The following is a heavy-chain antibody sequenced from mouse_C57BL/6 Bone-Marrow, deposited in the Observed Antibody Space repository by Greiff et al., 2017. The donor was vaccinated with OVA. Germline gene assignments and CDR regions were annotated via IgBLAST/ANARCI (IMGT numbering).Heavy chain of an antibody. CDR3: VVGGDYAMDY. CDR2: IRSKSNNYAT. Sequence: EVQVVESGGGLVQPKGSLKLSCAASGFSFNTYAMNWVRQAPGKGLEWVARIRSKSNNYATYYADSVKDRFTISRDDSESMLYLQMNNLKTEDTAMYYCVVGGDYAMDYWGQGTSVTVSS. CDR1: GFSFNTYA. J-gene: IGHJ4*01. V-gene: IGHV10-1*01.